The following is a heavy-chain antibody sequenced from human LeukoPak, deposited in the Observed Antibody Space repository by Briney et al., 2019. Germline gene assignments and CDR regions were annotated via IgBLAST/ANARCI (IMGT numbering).Heavy chain of an antibody. Sequence: SEALSLTCAVYGGSFSGYYWSWIRQPPGKGLEWMGEINHSGSTNYNPSLKSRVTISVDTSKNQFSLKLSSVTAADTAVYYCARGQGDYGYYYYYYYMDVWGKGTTVTVSS. J-gene: IGHJ6*03. CDR3: ARGQGDYGYYYYYYYMDV. D-gene: IGHD4-17*01. CDR2: INHSGST. CDR1: GGSFSGYY. V-gene: IGHV4-34*01.